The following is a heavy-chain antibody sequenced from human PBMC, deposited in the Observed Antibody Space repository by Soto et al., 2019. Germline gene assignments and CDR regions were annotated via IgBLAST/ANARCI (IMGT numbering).Heavy chain of an antibody. CDR1: GFTFSSYG. D-gene: IGHD1-26*01. CDR2: ISYDGSNK. V-gene: IGHV3-30*18. Sequence: QVQLVGSGGGVVQPGRSLRLSCAASGFTFSSYGMHWVRQAPGKGLEWVAVISYDGSNKYYADSVKGRFTISRDNSKNTLYLQMNSLRAEDTAVYYCAKEDYSGSYYYYYGMDVWGQGTTVTVSS. CDR3: AKEDYSGSYYYYYGMDV. J-gene: IGHJ6*02.